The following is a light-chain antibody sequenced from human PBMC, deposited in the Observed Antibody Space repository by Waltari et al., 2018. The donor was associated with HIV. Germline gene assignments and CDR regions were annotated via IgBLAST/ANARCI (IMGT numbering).Light chain of an antibody. V-gene: IGLV3-27*01. CDR3: YSAADNIGV. CDR2: KDR. CDR1: VVAKKY. Sequence: SYELTQPSSVSVSPGQTARITCTGDVVAKKYARWFQQKPGQAPVLVIYKDRARPSGIPERFSGSSSGTTVTLTISGAQVEDEADYYCYSAADNIGVFGGGTKLTVL. J-gene: IGLJ3*02.